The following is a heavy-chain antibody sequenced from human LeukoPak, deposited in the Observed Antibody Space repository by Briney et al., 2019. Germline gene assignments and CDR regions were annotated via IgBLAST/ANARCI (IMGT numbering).Heavy chain of an antibody. J-gene: IGHJ5*02. CDR3: ARDLRGYSYQSYGVWFDP. V-gene: IGHV4-59*01. D-gene: IGHD5-18*01. CDR1: GGSISSYY. CDR2: IYYSGST. Sequence: PSETLSLTCTVSGGSISSYYWSWIRQPPGKGLEWIGYIYYSGSTNYNPSLKSRVTISVDTSKNQFSLKLSSVTAADTAVYYCARDLRGYSYQSYGVWFDPWGQGTLVTVSS.